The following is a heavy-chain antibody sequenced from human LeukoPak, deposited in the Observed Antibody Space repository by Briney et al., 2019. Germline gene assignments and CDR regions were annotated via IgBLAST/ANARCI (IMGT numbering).Heavy chain of an antibody. D-gene: IGHD5-24*01. Sequence: GGSLRLSCAASGFTFSSYGMHWVRQVPGKGLEWVAFIRYDGSNKYYADSVKGRSTISRDNSKNTLYLQMNSLRAEDTAVYYCASRRDGYSYYFDYWGQGTLLTVSS. V-gene: IGHV3-30*02. CDR2: IRYDGSNK. CDR1: GFTFSSYG. CDR3: ASRRDGYSYYFDY. J-gene: IGHJ4*02.